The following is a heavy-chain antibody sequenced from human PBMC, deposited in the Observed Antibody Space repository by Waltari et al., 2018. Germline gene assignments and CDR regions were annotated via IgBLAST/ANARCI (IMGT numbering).Heavy chain of an antibody. CDR1: GFSFSDYS. D-gene: IGHD7-27*01. Sequence: EVQLVESGGGLVKPGGSLRLSCAASGFSFSDYSMNWVRQAPGKGLEWSLSISSNSAYTHYADSVKGRFTISRDNAKNSLFLQMNSLRAEDTAMYYCATGGWGFYLGYWGQGTVVTVSS. J-gene: IGHJ4*02. CDR2: ISSNSAYT. CDR3: ATGGWGFYLGY. V-gene: IGHV3-21*02.